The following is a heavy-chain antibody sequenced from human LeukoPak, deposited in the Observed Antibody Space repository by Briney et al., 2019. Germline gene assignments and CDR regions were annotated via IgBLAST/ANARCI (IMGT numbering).Heavy chain of an antibody. V-gene: IGHV4-4*07. CDR3: ARESKSHDSSGFCHDY. D-gene: IGHD3-22*01. J-gene: IGHJ4*02. CDR2: IYTSGST. CDR1: DDSIRNFF. Sequence: SETLSLTCSVSDDSIRNFFWSWTRQPAGKGLEWIGRIYTSGSTDYNPSLRSRVTMSVDTSRNQFSLKLTSVTAADTAVYYCARESKSHDSSGFCHDYWGQGTLVAVSS.